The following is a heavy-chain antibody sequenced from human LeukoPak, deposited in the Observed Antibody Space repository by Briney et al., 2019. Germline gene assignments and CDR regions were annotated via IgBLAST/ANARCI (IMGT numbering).Heavy chain of an antibody. V-gene: IGHV6-1*01. J-gene: IGHJ3*01. Sequence: SQTLSLSCAISGDSVSTSVPAWNWVRQSPSRGLEWLGRTYYTSKWNTDYAVSVNSRIVVNPDTSKNQFSLRLNSVTSEDTAVYYCARGRASAFDVWGQGTMVTVSS. CDR1: GDSVSTSVPA. CDR2: TYYTSKWNT. CDR3: ARGRASAFDV.